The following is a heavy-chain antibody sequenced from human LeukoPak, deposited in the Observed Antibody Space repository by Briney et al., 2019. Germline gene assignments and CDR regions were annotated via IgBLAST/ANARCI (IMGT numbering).Heavy chain of an antibody. CDR3: ARDLVGITGTTG. Sequence: SVKVSCKASGGTFSSYAISWVRQAPGQGLEWMGRIIPIFGTENYAQKFQGRVTITTDGSTSTAYMELSSLRSEDTAVYYCARDLVGITGTTGWGQGTLVTVSS. CDR1: GGTFSSYA. D-gene: IGHD1-7*01. J-gene: IGHJ4*02. V-gene: IGHV1-69*05. CDR2: IIPIFGTE.